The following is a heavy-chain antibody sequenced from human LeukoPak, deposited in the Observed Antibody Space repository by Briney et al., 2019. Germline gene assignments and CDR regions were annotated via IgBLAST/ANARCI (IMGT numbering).Heavy chain of an antibody. CDR3: AKGGGGWYLSVYYFDY. V-gene: IGHV3-23*01. CDR1: GFTFSSYA. Sequence: PGESLRRSCAASGFTFSSYAMSRVRQAPGKGLEWVSAISGSGGSTYYADFVKGRFTISRDNSKNTLYLQMNSLRAEDTAVYYCAKGGGGWYLSVYYFDYWGQGTLVTVSS. CDR2: ISGSGGST. D-gene: IGHD6-19*01. J-gene: IGHJ4*02.